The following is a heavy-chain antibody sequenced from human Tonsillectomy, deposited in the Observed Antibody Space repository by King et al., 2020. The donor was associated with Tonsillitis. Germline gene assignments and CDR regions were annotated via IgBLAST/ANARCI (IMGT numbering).Heavy chain of an antibody. J-gene: IGHJ6*02. CDR2: ISGSGGST. CDR1: GFTFSSYA. D-gene: IGHD6-19*01. Sequence: VQLVESGGGLVQPGGSLRLSCAASGFTFSSYAMSWVRQAPGKGLEWVSAISGSGGSTYYADSVKGRFTISRDNSKNTLYLQMNRLRAEDTAVYYCAKAKFVAGYSSGWGAYYGMDVWGQGTTVTVSS. V-gene: IGHV3-23*04. CDR3: AKAKFVAGYSSGWGAYYGMDV.